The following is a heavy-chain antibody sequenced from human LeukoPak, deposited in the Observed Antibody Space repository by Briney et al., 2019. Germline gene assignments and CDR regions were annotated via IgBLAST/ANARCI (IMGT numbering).Heavy chain of an antibody. CDR1: GFTFSSYG. V-gene: IGHV3-30*02. CDR3: AKDHSGDLDY. D-gene: IGHD3-3*01. Sequence: QTGGSLRLSCAASGFTFSSYGMHWVRQAPGTGLEWVAFIRYDGSNKYYADSVKGRFTISRDNSKNTLYLQMNSLRAEDTAVYYCAKDHSGDLDYWGQGTLVTVSS. CDR2: IRYDGSNK. J-gene: IGHJ4*02.